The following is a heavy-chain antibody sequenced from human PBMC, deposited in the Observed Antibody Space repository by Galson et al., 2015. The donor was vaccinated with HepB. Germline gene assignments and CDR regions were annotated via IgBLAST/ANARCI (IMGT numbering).Heavy chain of an antibody. CDR2: ISGSGGST. D-gene: IGHD6-6*01. J-gene: IGHJ5*02. V-gene: IGHV3-23*01. Sequence: SLRLPCAAPGFTFSSYAMSWVRPAPGKGLGWVSAISGSGGSTYYADSVKGRFTISRDNSKNTLYLQMNSLRAEDTAVYYCAKDQPYSSSSGGWFDPWGQGTLVTVSS. CDR3: AKDQPYSSSSGGWFDP. CDR1: GFTFSSYA.